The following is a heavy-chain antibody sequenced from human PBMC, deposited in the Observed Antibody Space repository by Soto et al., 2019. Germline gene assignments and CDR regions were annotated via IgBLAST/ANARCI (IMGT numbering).Heavy chain of an antibody. CDR1: GYTFTNYG. CDR2: ISAYNGNT. D-gene: IGHD2-2*01. V-gene: IGHV1-18*01. Sequence: QVQLVQSGAEVKKPGASVNVSCKASGYTFTNYGFSWVRQAPGQRLEWMGWISAYNGNTNYAQKLQGRATMTTDTSTGTVYMELRSLRSDDTAVYYCASSFTSSQWLYGMDVWGQGTTVTVSS. J-gene: IGHJ6*02. CDR3: ASSFTSSQWLYGMDV.